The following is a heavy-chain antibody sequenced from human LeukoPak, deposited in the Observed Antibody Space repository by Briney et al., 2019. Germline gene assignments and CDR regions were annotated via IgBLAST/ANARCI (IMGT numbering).Heavy chain of an antibody. D-gene: IGHD3-10*01. Sequence: GGSLRLSCAASGFTFSSYEMNWVRQAPGKGLEWVSYISSSGSTKYYADSVKGRFTISRDNAKNSLYLQMNSLRVEDTAVYYCARWGGSGTFWDGFDIWGQGTMVTVSS. CDR2: ISSSGSTK. CDR3: ARWGGSGTFWDGFDI. V-gene: IGHV3-48*03. CDR1: GFTFSSYE. J-gene: IGHJ3*02.